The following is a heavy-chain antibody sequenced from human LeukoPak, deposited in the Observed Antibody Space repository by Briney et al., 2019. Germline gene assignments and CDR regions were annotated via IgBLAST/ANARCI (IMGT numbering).Heavy chain of an antibody. J-gene: IGHJ4*02. CDR1: GFTFSDYY. D-gene: IGHD2-15*01. CDR2: ISSSGSTI. CDR3: ARDYCSGGSCSAGNY. Sequence: GGSLRLSCAASGFTFSDYYMSWIRQAPGKGLEWVSYISSSGSTIYYADSVKGRFTISRDNAKNSLYLQMNSLRAEDTAVYYCARDYCSGGSCSAGNYWGQGTLVTVSS. V-gene: IGHV3-11*04.